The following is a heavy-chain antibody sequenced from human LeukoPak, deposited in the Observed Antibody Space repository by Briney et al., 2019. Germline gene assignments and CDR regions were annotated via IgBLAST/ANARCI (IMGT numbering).Heavy chain of an antibody. D-gene: IGHD5-18*01. CDR1: GFILNDYD. J-gene: IGHJ6*03. V-gene: IGHV3-20*04. CDR3: ARGLRYMDV. CDR2: INWNGEST. Sequence: GGSLRLSCAASGFILNDYDMTWVRQVPGKGLEWVSGINWNGESTAYADSVKGRFTISRDNAKNSLYMHMNSLRAEDTALYFCARGLRYMDVWGKGTTVTVSS.